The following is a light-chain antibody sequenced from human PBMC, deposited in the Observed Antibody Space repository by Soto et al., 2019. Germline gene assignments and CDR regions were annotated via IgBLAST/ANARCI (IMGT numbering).Light chain of an antibody. V-gene: IGLV7-46*01. CDR1: TGAVTGSHF. CDR2: NTN. CDR3: LLAYSGARV. Sequence: QAVVTQEPSLTVSPGGTVTLTCGSNTGAVTGSHFPYWIQQKPGQAPKTLICNTNNRHSWTPARFSGSLLGGKAALTLSGAQPEDEAEYYCLLAYSGARVFGGGTQLTVL. J-gene: IGLJ2*01.